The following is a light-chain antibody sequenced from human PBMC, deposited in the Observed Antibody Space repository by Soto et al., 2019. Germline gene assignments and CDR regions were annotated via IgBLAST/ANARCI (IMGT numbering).Light chain of an antibody. Sequence: EIVFTQSPGNLSLSPGERATLSFRASQSVSSSYLAWYQQKPGQAPRLLIYGASSRATGIPDRFSGSGSGTDFTLTISRLEPEDFAVYYCQQYGNSPWTFGQGTKVDIK. CDR2: GAS. V-gene: IGKV3-20*01. J-gene: IGKJ1*01. CDR1: QSVSSSY. CDR3: QQYGNSPWT.